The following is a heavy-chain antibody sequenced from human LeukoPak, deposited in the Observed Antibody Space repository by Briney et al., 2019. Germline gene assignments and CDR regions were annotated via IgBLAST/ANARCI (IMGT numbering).Heavy chain of an antibody. D-gene: IGHD4-17*01. J-gene: IGHJ4*02. CDR3: ARGFGDYVRYFDF. V-gene: IGHV4-59*01. CDR2: IYYSGST. Sequence: SETLSLTCTVSGGSISSYYWSWIRQPPGKGLEWIGYIYYSGSTYYNPSLKGRVTISVDTSKNQFSLKLSSVTAADTAMYYCARGFGDYVRYFDFWGQGTLVTVSS. CDR1: GGSISSYY.